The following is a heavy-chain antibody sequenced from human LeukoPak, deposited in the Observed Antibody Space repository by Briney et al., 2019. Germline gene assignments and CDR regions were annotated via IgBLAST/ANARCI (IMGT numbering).Heavy chain of an antibody. Sequence: SETLSLTCTVSGGSISSGDYYWSWIRQPPGKGLEWIGYIYYSGSTYYNPPLKSRVTISVDTSKNQFSPKLSSVTAADTAVYYCASSKGDYYDSSGYFPLEYWGQGTLVTVSS. V-gene: IGHV4-30-4*01. CDR3: ASSKGDYYDSSGYFPLEY. CDR2: IYYSGST. CDR1: GGSISSGDYY. D-gene: IGHD3-22*01. J-gene: IGHJ4*02.